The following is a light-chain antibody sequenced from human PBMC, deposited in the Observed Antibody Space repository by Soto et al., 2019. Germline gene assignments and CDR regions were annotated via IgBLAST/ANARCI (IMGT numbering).Light chain of an antibody. J-gene: IGLJ3*02. CDR3: SSYTSSGTWV. Sequence: QSALTQPPSVSGSPGQSVTISCTGTSSDVGSYNRVSWYQQPPGTAPKLMICQVSNRPSGVPDRFSGSKSGNTASLTISGLQAEDEADYYCSSYTSSGTWVFGGGTKHTVL. CDR2: QVS. V-gene: IGLV2-18*02. CDR1: SSDVGSYNR.